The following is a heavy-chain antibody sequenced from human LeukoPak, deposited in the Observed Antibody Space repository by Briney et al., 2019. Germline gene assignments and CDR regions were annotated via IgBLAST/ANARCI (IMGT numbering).Heavy chain of an antibody. Sequence: ASVTVSCTASGYTFTSYYMHWVRQAPGQGLEWMGIINPSGGSTSYAQKFQGRVTMTRDTSTSTVYMELSSLRSEDTAVYYCARDRDSSEWLIPAEFDYWGQGTLVTVSS. J-gene: IGHJ4*02. D-gene: IGHD3-3*01. V-gene: IGHV1-46*01. CDR1: GYTFTSYY. CDR3: ARDRDSSEWLIPAEFDY. CDR2: INPSGGST.